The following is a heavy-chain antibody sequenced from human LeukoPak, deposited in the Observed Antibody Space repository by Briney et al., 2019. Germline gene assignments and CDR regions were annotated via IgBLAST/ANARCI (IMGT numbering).Heavy chain of an antibody. CDR1: GGTFSSYA. V-gene: IGHV1-69*13. D-gene: IGHD3-22*01. CDR2: IIPIFGTA. Sequence: RASVKVSCTASGGTFSSYAISWVRQAPGQGLEWMGGIIPIFGTANYAQKFQGRVTITADESTSTAYMELSSLRSEDTAVYYCARGDSSAPDAFDIWGQGTMVTVSS. J-gene: IGHJ3*02. CDR3: ARGDSSAPDAFDI.